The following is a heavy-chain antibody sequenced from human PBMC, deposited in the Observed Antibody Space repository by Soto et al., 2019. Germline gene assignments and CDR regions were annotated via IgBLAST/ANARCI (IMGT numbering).Heavy chain of an antibody. CDR1: GGTFSSYA. Sequence: GASVKVSCKASGGTFSSYAISWVRQAPGQGLEWMGGIIPIFGTANYAQKFQGRVTITADKSTSTAYMELSSLRSEDTAVYYCAGAQRYYDSSGYYAGHLDYWGQGTLVTVSS. V-gene: IGHV1-69*06. CDR3: AGAQRYYDSSGYYAGHLDY. D-gene: IGHD3-22*01. CDR2: IIPIFGTA. J-gene: IGHJ4*02.